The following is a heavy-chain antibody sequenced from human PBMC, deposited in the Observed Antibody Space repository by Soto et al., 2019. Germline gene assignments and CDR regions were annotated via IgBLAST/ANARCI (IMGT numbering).Heavy chain of an antibody. Sequence: PGGSLRLSCAASGFPFSMSAMTWVRQAPGKELEWVSTTGLNGRTTYYADSVKGRFTVSRDNTKNTLDLQMASLRAEDTAVYYCATVHSTSRSFDYWGQGTLVTVSS. J-gene: IGHJ4*02. CDR2: TGLNGRTT. D-gene: IGHD6-6*01. V-gene: IGHV3-23*01. CDR1: GFPFSMSA. CDR3: ATVHSTSRSFDY.